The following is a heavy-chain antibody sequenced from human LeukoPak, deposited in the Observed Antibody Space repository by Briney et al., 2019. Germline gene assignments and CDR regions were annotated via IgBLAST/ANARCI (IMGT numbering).Heavy chain of an antibody. V-gene: IGHV4-61*02. J-gene: IGHJ4*02. D-gene: IGHD3-3*01. CDR1: GGSISSGSYY. Sequence: PSQTLSLTCTVSGGSISSGSYYWSWIRQPAEKGLEWIGRIYTSGSTNYNPSLKSRVTISVDTSKNQFSLKLSSVTAADTAVYYCARDGFELTGDFGVVISNYWGQGTLVTVSS. CDR3: ARDGFELTGDFGVVISNY. CDR2: IYTSGST.